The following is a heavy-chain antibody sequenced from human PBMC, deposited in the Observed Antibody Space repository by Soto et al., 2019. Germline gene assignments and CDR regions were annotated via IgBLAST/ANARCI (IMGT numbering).Heavy chain of an antibody. J-gene: IGHJ5*02. V-gene: IGHV4-34*01. CDR1: GGSFSGYY. CDR2: INHSGST. CDR3: ARERYYDFWSGYYSVTRKARYNWLAL. Sequence: SETLSLTCAVYGGSFSGYYWSWIRQPPGKGLEWIGEINHSGSTNYNPSLKSRVTISVDTSKNQFSLKLSSVTAADTAVYYCARERYYDFWSGYYSVTRKARYNWLALCGQGTLVTVS. D-gene: IGHD3-3*01.